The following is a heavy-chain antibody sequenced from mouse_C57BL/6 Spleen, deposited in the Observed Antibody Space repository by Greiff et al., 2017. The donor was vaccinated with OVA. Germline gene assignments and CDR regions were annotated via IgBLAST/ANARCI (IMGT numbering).Heavy chain of an antibody. CDR3: ARRAYYGSSYGYAMDY. CDR1: GFTFSSYA. CDR2: ISDGGSYT. J-gene: IGHJ4*01. Sequence: EVKVVESGGGLVKPGGSLKLSCAASGFTFSSYAMSWVRQTPEKRLEWVATISDGGSYTYYPDNVKGRFTISRDNAKNNLYLQMSHLKSEDTAMYYCARRAYYGSSYGYAMDYWGQGTSVTVSS. D-gene: IGHD1-1*01. V-gene: IGHV5-4*03.